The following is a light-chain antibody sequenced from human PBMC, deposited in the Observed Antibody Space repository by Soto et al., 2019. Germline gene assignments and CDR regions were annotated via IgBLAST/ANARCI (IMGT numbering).Light chain of an antibody. CDR2: EVS. Sequence: QSVLTQPASVSGSPGQTITISCTGTSSDVGGYKYVSWYQQHPGKSPRLMIYEVSNRPSGVSHRFSGSKSGNTASLTISGLQAEDEADYYCSSHTSSSTLYVFGTGTKVTVL. CDR3: SSHTSSSTLYV. CDR1: SSDVGGYKY. J-gene: IGLJ1*01. V-gene: IGLV2-14*01.